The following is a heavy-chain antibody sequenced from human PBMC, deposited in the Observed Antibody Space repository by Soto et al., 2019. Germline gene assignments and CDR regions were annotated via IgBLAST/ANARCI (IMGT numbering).Heavy chain of an antibody. CDR3: ARAPSIATHPEYYFDY. D-gene: IGHD6-6*01. CDR2: INPNSGGT. CDR1: GYTFTGYY. V-gene: IGHV1-2*04. J-gene: IGHJ4*02. Sequence: ASVKVSCKASGYTFTGYYMHCVRQAPGQGLEWMGWINPNSGGTNYAQKFQGWVTMTRDTSISTAYMELSRLRSDDTAVYYCARAPSIATHPEYYFDYWGQGTLVTVSS.